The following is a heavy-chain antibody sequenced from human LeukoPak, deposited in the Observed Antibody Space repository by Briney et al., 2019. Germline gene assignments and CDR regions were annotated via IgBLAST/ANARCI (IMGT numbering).Heavy chain of an antibody. D-gene: IGHD5-18*01. Sequence: GGSLRLSCAASGFAFSSYWMSWVRQAPGKGLEWVANIRHDGSEKYYVDSVKGRFTISRDNAKDSLYLQMNSLRVEDTAVYYCARGGSRQYNFWGQGTLVTVSS. CDR2: IRHDGSEK. J-gene: IGHJ4*02. CDR1: GFAFSSYW. V-gene: IGHV3-7*01. CDR3: ARGGSRQYNF.